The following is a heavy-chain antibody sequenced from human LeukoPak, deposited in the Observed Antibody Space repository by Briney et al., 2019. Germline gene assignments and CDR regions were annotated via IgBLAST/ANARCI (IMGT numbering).Heavy chain of an antibody. D-gene: IGHD6-13*01. CDR3: ARRSSLDY. CDR1: GFTFSNYA. J-gene: IGHJ4*02. CDR2: ISPGGSSI. Sequence: GGSLRLSCAASGFTFSNYAMSWVRQAPGKGLEWVSDISPGGSSISYADSVKGRFTISRDNAKSSLYLQMNNLRVEDTAVYYCARRSSLDYWGQGALVTVSS. V-gene: IGHV3-11*01.